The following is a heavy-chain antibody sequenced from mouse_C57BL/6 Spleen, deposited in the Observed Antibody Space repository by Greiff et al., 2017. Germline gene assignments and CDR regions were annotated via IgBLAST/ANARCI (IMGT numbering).Heavy chain of an antibody. CDR2: INPNNGGT. Sequence: EVQLQQSGPELVKPGASVKISCKASGYTFTDYYMNWVKQSHGKSLEWIGDINPNNGGTSYNQKFKGKATLTVDKSSSTAYMELRSLTSEDSAVYDWARGQFAYWGQGTLVTVSA. J-gene: IGHJ3*01. CDR3: ARGQFAY. CDR1: GYTFTDYY. V-gene: IGHV1-26*01.